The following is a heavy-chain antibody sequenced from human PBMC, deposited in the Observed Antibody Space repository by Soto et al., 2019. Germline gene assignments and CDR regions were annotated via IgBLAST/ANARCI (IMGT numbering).Heavy chain of an antibody. Sequence: QLQLQESGPGLVKPSETLSLTCTVSGGSISSSSYYWGWIRQPPGKGLEWIGSIYYSGSTYYNPSLKSRVTISVDTSKNQFSLKLSSVTAADTAVYYCATDDLLRLGELSLSWGQGTLVTVSS. D-gene: IGHD3-16*02. J-gene: IGHJ4*02. V-gene: IGHV4-39*01. CDR1: GGSISSSSYY. CDR2: IYYSGST. CDR3: ATDDLLRLGELSLS.